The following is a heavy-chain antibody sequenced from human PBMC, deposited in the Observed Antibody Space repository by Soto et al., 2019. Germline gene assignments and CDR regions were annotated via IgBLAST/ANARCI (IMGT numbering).Heavy chain of an antibody. J-gene: IGHJ6*02. Sequence: EVQLLESGGGLVQPGGSLRLSCAASGFAFSTYTMTWVRQAPGKGLEWVSALSGSGLTKYYADSVKGRFSISRDNSKNTLYLQRNSLRAEDTAVYYCAKDSRPRQYYYSYGLDVWGQGATVNVS. CDR2: LSGSGLTK. D-gene: IGHD1-1*01. V-gene: IGHV3-23*01. CDR1: GFAFSTYT. CDR3: AKDSRPRQYYYSYGLDV.